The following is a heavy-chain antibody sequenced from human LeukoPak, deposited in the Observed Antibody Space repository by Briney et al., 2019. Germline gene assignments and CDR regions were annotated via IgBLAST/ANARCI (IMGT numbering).Heavy chain of an antibody. J-gene: IGHJ4*02. CDR2: ISSSDNTI. D-gene: IGHD5-18*01. CDR1: GFAFSDYS. CDR3: ARVHRGYSYGRLDY. Sequence: GGSLRLSCAASGFAFSDYSMNWVHQAQGKGLEWVSYISSSDNTIHYADSVKGRFTISRDNAKNSLYLEMNSLRDEDTAVYYCARVHRGYSYGRLDYRGQGTLVTVSS. V-gene: IGHV3-48*02.